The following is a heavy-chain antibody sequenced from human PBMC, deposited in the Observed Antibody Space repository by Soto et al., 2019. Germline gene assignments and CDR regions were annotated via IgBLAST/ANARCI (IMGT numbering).Heavy chain of an antibody. Sequence: GGSLRLSCAASGFTFSSYAMHWVRQAPGKGLEWVAVISYDGSNKYYADSVKGRFTISRDNSKNTLYLQMNSLRAEDTAVYYCARGRRRDGYSLEYYFDYWGQGTLVTVSS. CDR2: ISYDGSNK. CDR3: ARGRRRDGYSLEYYFDY. J-gene: IGHJ4*02. V-gene: IGHV3-30-3*01. CDR1: GFTFSSYA. D-gene: IGHD5-18*01.